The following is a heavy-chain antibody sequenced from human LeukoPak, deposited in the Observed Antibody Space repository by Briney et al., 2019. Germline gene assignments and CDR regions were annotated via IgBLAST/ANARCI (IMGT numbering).Heavy chain of an antibody. D-gene: IGHD2/OR15-2a*01. V-gene: IGHV3-74*01. J-gene: IGHJ6*03. Sequence: GGSLRLSCEASGFTFSTHWMHWVRQVPGKGLVWISRISNDVISTISTSYADSVKGRFTISRDNAKNSLYLQMNSLRAEDTAVYYCARDTFSTAFYYYYMDVWGKGTTVTVSS. CDR2: ISNDVIST. CDR1: GFTFSTHW. CDR3: ARDTFSTAFYYYYMDV.